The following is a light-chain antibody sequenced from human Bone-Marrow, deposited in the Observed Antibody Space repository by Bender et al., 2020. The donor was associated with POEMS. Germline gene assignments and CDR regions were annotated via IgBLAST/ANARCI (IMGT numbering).Light chain of an antibody. CDR2: AVT. CDR3: CSYAGTRTVV. J-gene: IGLJ2*01. CDR1: SSDVGGYNL. Sequence: QSALTQPASVSGSPGQSITISCTGSSSDVGGYNLVSWYQQHPGKAPKLMIYAVTKRPSGVSSRFSGSKSGNMASLTIFGLQAEDEADYYCCSYAGTRTVVFGGGTKLTVL. V-gene: IGLV2-23*02.